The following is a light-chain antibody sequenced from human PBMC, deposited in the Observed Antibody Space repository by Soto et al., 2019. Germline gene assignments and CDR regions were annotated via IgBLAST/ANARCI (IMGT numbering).Light chain of an antibody. CDR3: QQYGRSPLLYT. J-gene: IGKJ2*01. V-gene: IGKV3-20*01. CDR2: GAS. CDR1: QSVTSNY. Sequence: EIVLTQSPGTLSLSPGEGATLSCRASQSVTSNYLAWYQQKPGQAPRLLIYGASTRAAGVPDRFSGSGSGTDFALNITSPEPEDFAVYYCQQYGRSPLLYTFGQGTKL.